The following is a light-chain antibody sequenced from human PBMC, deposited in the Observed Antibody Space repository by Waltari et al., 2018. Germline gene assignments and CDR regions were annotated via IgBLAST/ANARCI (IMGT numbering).Light chain of an antibody. CDR2: DDS. CDR1: NIERKS. CDR3: QWWDSRSNHLV. V-gene: IGLV3-21*02. J-gene: IGLJ3*02. Sequence: SYVVTQPPSGSVAPGQTATITCEGDNIERKSVHWYQQKAGQAPVLVGYDDSDRPPGIPARLSGSNSGNTATLTIRRVEAGDEADYYCQWWDSRSNHLVFGGGTKLTVL.